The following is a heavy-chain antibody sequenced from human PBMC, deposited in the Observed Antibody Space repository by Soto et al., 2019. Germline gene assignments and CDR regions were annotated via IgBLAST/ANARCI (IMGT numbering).Heavy chain of an antibody. J-gene: IGHJ6*02. V-gene: IGHV3-21*01. D-gene: IGHD3-3*02. CDR3: ARGSSRTISSYYYYGMDV. CDR1: GFTFSSYS. CDR2: ISSSSSYI. Sequence: PGGSLRLSCAASGFTFSSYSMNWVRQAPGKGLEWVSSISSSSSYIYYADSVKGRFTISRDNAKNSLYLQMNSLRAEDTAVYYCARGSSRTISSYYYYGMDVWGQGTTVTVSS.